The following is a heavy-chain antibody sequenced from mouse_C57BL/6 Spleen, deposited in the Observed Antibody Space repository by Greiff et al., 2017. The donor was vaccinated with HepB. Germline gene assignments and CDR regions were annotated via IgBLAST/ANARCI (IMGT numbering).Heavy chain of an antibody. CDR1: GYTFTSYG. CDR2: IYPRSGNT. J-gene: IGHJ3*01. CDR3: AREGTIVTTGFAY. V-gene: IGHV1-81*01. Sequence: QVQLQQSGAELARPGASVKLSCKASGYTFTSYGISWVKQSTGQGLEWIGEIYPRSGNTYYNEKFKGKATLTADESSSTGYMELRSLTSEDSAVYFCAREGTIVTTGFAYWGQGTLVTVSA. D-gene: IGHD2-5*01.